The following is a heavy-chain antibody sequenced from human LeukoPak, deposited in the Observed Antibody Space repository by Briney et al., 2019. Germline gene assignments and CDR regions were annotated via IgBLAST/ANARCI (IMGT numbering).Heavy chain of an antibody. Sequence: ASVKVSCKASGYTFTSYGISWVRQAPGQGLQWMGWISAYNGNTNYAQKLQGRVTMTTDTSTSTAYMELRSLRSDDTAVYYCARGGTGLPYQTGYWYYFDYWGQGTLVTVSS. D-gene: IGHD3-9*01. J-gene: IGHJ4*02. CDR3: ARGGTGLPYQTGYWYYFDY. CDR1: GYTFTSYG. V-gene: IGHV1-18*01. CDR2: ISAYNGNT.